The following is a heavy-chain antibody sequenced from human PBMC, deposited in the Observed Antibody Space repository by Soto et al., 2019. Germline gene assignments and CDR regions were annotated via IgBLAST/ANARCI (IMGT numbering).Heavy chain of an antibody. D-gene: IGHD2-2*02. CDR1: GGSMSGYY. V-gene: IGHV4-4*07. CDR2: IYASGST. CDR3: AREGRYQRLYWNWIDS. Sequence: SETLSLTCTVSGGSMSGYYWTWTRQSAGKGLEWIGRIYASGSTNSNPSLRSRVTMSLDTSKNQFSLKMNSVTAADTAVYYCAREGRYQRLYWNWIDSWGQGTRVTVSS. J-gene: IGHJ5*01.